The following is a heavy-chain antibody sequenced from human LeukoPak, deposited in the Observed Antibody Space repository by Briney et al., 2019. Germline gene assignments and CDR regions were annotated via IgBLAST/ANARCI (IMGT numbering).Heavy chain of an antibody. CDR3: ARDYGDYVPGGFDP. CDR1: GYTFTGYY. J-gene: IGHJ5*02. CDR2: INPNSGGT. V-gene: IGHV1-2*02. D-gene: IGHD4-17*01. Sequence: ASVKVFCKASGYTFTGYYMHWVRQAPGQGLEWMGWINPNSGGTNYAQKFQGRVTMTRDTSISTAYMELSRLRSDDTAVYYCARDYGDYVPGGFDPWGQGTLVTVSS.